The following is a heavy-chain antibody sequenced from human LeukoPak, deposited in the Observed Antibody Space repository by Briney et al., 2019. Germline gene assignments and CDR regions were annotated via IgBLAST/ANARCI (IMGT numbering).Heavy chain of an antibody. V-gene: IGHV3-30*18. Sequence: GGSLRLSCAASGFTFSSYAMSWVRQAPGRGLEWVAVISYDGSNKYYADSVKGRFTISRDNSKNTLYLQMNSLRAEDTAVYYCAKQRGYSYEIDYWGQGTLVTVSS. CDR1: GFTFSSYA. CDR3: AKQRGYSYEIDY. J-gene: IGHJ4*02. CDR2: ISYDGSNK. D-gene: IGHD5-18*01.